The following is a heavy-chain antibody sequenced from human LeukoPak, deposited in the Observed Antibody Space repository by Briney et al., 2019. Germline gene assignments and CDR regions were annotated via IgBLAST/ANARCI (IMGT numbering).Heavy chain of an antibody. Sequence: SETLSLTCTVSGGPISSGDYYWSWIRQPPGKGLEWIGYIYYSGSTYYNPSLKSRVTISVDTSKNQFSLKLSSVTAADTAVYYCARDRIQLWLRYYYYYGMDVWGQGTTVTVSS. D-gene: IGHD5-18*01. V-gene: IGHV4-30-4*01. CDR2: IYYSGST. CDR3: ARDRIQLWLRYYYYYGMDV. J-gene: IGHJ6*02. CDR1: GGPISSGDYY.